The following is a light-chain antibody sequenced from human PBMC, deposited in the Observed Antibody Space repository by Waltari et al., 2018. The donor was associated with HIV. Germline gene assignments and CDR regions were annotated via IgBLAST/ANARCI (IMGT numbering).Light chain of an antibody. CDR1: SSDVGSYNL. Sequence: QSALTQSAPVSGSPGQSITISCTGTSSDVGSYNLASCYQHHPGKAPKLMIYEVNKRPSGVSNRFAGSKSGNTASLTISGLQAEDEADYYCCSYAGSSTSVVFGGGTKLTVL. CDR2: EVN. V-gene: IGLV2-23*02. J-gene: IGLJ2*01. CDR3: CSYAGSSTSVV.